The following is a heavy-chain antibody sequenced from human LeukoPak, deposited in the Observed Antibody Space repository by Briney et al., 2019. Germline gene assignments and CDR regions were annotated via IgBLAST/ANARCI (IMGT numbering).Heavy chain of an antibody. V-gene: IGHV4-4*02. D-gene: IGHD6-19*01. CDR1: GGSISSSNW. CDR2: IYHSGST. J-gene: IGHJ4*02. CDR3: ARVRAVAGTPPDY. Sequence: SETLSLTCAVSGGSISSSNWWSWVRQPPGKGLEWIGEIYHSGSTNYNPSLKSRVTISVDTSKNQFSLKMRSVTAADTAVYYCARVRAVAGTPPDYWGQGTLVTVSS.